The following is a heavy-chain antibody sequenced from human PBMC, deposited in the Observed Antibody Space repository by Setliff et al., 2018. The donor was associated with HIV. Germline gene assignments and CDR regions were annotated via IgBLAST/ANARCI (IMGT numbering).Heavy chain of an antibody. CDR1: GYLFTDYF. CDR3: ARQLSNSLDL. J-gene: IGHJ5*02. Sequence: AASVKVSCKASGYLFTDYFMHWVRQAPGQGLEWMGWISPNNGDKNILQRFRGRVTMTTDTSFSTAYMELSGLRSDDTAMYYCARQLSNSLDLWGQGTLVTVSS. V-gene: IGHV1-2*02. D-gene: IGHD7-27*01. CDR2: ISPNNGDK.